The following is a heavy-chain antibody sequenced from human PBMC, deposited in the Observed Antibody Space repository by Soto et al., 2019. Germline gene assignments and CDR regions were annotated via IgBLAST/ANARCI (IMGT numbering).Heavy chain of an antibody. CDR3: XXXXXXXXXLDY. CDR2: IYWDDDK. Sequence: QITLKESGPTLVKPTQTLTLTCTFSGFSLGTSGVGVSWIRQPPGKALEWLAIIYWDDDKRYSPSLESRLTITRDTSRNQVVLXMTXXXXXXXXTXXXXXXXXXXXXLDYWGQGALVTVSS. CDR1: GFSLGTSGVG. V-gene: IGHV2-5*02. J-gene: IGHJ4*02.